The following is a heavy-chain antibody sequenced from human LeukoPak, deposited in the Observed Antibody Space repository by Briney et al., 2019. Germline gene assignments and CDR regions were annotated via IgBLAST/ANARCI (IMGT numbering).Heavy chain of an antibody. CDR1: GGSISTYY. J-gene: IGHJ6*02. D-gene: IGHD3-9*01. Sequence: SSETLSLTCTVSGGSISTYYWSWIRQPPGKGLEWIGEINHSGSTNYNPSLKSRVTISVDTSKNQFSLKLSSVTAADTAVYYCARITYYDILTGYFYYYGMDVWGQGTTVTVSS. V-gene: IGHV4-34*01. CDR2: INHSGST. CDR3: ARITYYDILTGYFYYYGMDV.